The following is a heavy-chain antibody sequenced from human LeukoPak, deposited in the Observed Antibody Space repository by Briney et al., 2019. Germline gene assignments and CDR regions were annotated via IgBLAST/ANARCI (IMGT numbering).Heavy chain of an antibody. CDR3: ARAYYDFWSGYYNGPRFDY. Sequence: SETLSLTCAVYGGSFSGYYWSWIRQPPGKGLEWIGEINHSGSTNYNPSLKSRVTISVDTSKNQFSLKLSSVTAADTAVYYCARAYYDFWSGYYNGPRFDYWGQEPWSPSPQ. J-gene: IGHJ4*01. V-gene: IGHV4-34*01. CDR2: INHSGST. D-gene: IGHD3-3*01. CDR1: GGSFSGYY.